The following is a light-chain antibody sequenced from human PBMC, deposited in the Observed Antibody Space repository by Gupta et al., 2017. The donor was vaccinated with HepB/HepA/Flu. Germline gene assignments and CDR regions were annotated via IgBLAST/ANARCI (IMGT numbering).Light chain of an antibody. J-gene: IGKJ4*01. CDR1: QDISNY. V-gene: IGKV1-33*01. Sequence: DIQMTQSPSSLSASVGDRVTITCQASQDISNYLNWDQQKPGKAPKLLIYDASNLEKGVPSRFSGSGSGTDFTFTISSLQPEDIATYYCQQDDNLPLTFGGGTKVEIK. CDR3: QQDDNLPLT. CDR2: DAS.